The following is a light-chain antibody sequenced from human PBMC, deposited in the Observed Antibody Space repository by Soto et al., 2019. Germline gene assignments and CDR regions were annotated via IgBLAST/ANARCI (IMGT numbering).Light chain of an antibody. J-gene: IGKJ1*01. Sequence: EIVMTQSPGTLSVSPGERATLSCRASQSVRSNLAWYQQKPGQAPRLLIYGASSRAAGIPDRFRGSGSGTDFTLTISRLEPEDFAVYSCQQYGSSPTFGQGTKVDIK. V-gene: IGKV3-20*01. CDR1: QSVRSN. CDR2: GAS. CDR3: QQYGSSPT.